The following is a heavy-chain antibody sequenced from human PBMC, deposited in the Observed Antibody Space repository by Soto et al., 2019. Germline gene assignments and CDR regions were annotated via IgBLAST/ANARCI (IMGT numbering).Heavy chain of an antibody. Sequence: GGSLRLSCAASGFTFSSYAMSWVRQAPGKGLEWVSAISGSGGSTYYADSVKGRFTISRDKSKNTLYLQMNSLRAEDTAVYYCAKDPLWCGEEVVSWASIDYWGQGTLVTVSS. V-gene: IGHV3-23*01. CDR2: ISGSGGST. D-gene: IGHD3-10*01. J-gene: IGHJ4*02. CDR1: GFTFSSYA. CDR3: AKDPLWCGEEVVSWASIDY.